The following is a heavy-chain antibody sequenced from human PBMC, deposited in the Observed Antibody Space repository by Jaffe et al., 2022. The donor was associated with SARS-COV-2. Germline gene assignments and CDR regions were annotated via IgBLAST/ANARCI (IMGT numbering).Heavy chain of an antibody. CDR1: GGSISSYY. J-gene: IGHJ6*02. D-gene: IGHD3-10*01. Sequence: QVQLQESGPGLVKPSETLSLTCTVSGGSISSYYWSWIRQPPGKGLEWIGYIYYSGSTNYNPSLKSRVTISVDTSKNQFSLKLSSVTAADTAVYYCALMFTGSGSYSRLSGYYYGMDVWGQGTTVTVSS. V-gene: IGHV4-59*01. CDR3: ALMFTGSGSYSRLSGYYYGMDV. CDR2: IYYSGST.